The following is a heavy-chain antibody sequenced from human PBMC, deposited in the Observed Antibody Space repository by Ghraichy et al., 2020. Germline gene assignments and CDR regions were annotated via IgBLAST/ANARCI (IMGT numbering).Heavy chain of an antibody. D-gene: IGHD3-9*01. CDR2: IIPIFGTA. V-gene: IGHV1-69*06. CDR1: GGTFSSYA. CDR3: ARSWVIRYFDWLPPHPYYFDY. Sequence: SVKVSCKASGGTFSSYAISWVRQAPGQGLEWMGGIIPIFGTANYAQKFQGRVTITADKSTSTAYMELSSLRSEDTAVYYCARSWVIRYFDWLPPHPYYFDYWGQGTLVTVSS. J-gene: IGHJ4*02.